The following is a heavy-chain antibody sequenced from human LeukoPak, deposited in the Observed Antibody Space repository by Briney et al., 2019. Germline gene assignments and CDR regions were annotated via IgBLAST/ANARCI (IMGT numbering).Heavy chain of an antibody. J-gene: IGHJ3*02. D-gene: IGHD3-22*01. Sequence: GASVKVSCTASGYTFTTYNINWVRQAPGQGLEWMGCISGYNGNTNYAHNLQGRVTMTTDTSTNTAYMELRSLKSDDTAVYYCSCLKNYYDSSGYLVTDAFDSCEQGTMVTVSA. CDR2: ISGYNGNT. CDR3: SCLKNYYDSSGYLVTDAFDS. CDR1: GYTFTTYN. V-gene: IGHV1-18*01.